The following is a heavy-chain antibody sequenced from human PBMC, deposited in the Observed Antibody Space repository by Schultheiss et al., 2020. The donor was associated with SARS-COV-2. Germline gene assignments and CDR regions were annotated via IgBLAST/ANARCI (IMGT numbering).Heavy chain of an antibody. CDR1: GFTFSSYA. CDR2: ISGSGGST. V-gene: IGHV3-23*01. J-gene: IGHJ4*02. Sequence: GGSLRLSCAASGFTFSSYAMSWVRQAPGKGLEWVSAISGSGGSTYYADSVKGRFTISRDNSKNTLYLQMNSLRAEDTAVYYCARVRNLLWFGELLALDYWGQGTLVTVSS. D-gene: IGHD3-10*01. CDR3: ARVRNLLWFGELLALDY.